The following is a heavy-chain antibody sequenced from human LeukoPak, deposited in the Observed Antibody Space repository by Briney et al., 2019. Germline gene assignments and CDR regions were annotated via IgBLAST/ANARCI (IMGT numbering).Heavy chain of an antibody. CDR3: AGGIGRYSSSYFDY. V-gene: IGHV1-2*02. CDR2: INPNSGDT. CDR1: GYTLTGYY. J-gene: IGHJ4*02. D-gene: IGHD1-26*01. Sequence: ASLKVSCKTSGYTLTGYYMHWVRQAPGQGLEWMGWINPNSGDTKYAQSVQGRVTMTRDTSISTIYMELSRLRSDDTAVYYCAGGIGRYSSSYFDYWGQGTLVTVSS.